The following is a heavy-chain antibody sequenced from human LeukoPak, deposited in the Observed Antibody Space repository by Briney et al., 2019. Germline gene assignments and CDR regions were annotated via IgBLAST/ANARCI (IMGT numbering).Heavy chain of an antibody. D-gene: IGHD3-22*01. CDR1: GYTFTGYY. CDR3: ARDLSYYDSSGYGI. V-gene: IGHV1-2*02. J-gene: IGHJ4*02. CDR2: INPNSGGT. Sequence: ASVKVSCKASGYTFTGYYMHWVRQASGQGLEWMGWINPNSGGTNYAQKFQGRVTMTRDTSISTAYMELSSLRSDDTAVYYCARDLSYYDSSGYGIWGQGTLVTVSS.